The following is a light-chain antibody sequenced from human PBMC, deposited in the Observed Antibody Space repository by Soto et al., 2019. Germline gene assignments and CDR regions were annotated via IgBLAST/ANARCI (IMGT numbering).Light chain of an antibody. CDR1: SSDIGGYNF. J-gene: IGLJ2*01. V-gene: IGLV2-8*01. CDR3: GSYAGINNLI. Sequence: QSALTQPPSASGSPGQSVTISCTGTSSDIGGYNFVSWYQHHPGKALKLMIYDVSKRPSGVPDRFSGSKSGKTASLTVSGLQAEDEADYYCGSYAGINNLIFGGGTKVTVL. CDR2: DVS.